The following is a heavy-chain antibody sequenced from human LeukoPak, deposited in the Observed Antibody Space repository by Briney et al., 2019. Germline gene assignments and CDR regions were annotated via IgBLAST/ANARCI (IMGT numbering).Heavy chain of an antibody. CDR3: ASGRFSRMDV. CDR1: VGSFIGYY. J-gene: IGHJ6*03. V-gene: IGHV4-34*01. Sequence: SETLSLTCAVYVGSFIGYYWSWIRQPLGKGLEWIGEINHSGSTDYNPSLKSRVTISVDTSKNQLSLKLSSVTAADTAVYYCASGRFSRMDVWGKGTTVTISS. CDR2: INHSGST. D-gene: IGHD3-3*01.